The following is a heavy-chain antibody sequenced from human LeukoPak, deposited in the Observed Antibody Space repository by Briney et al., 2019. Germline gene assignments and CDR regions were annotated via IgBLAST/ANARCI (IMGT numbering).Heavy chain of an antibody. J-gene: IGHJ1*01. V-gene: IGHV4-59*01. D-gene: IGHD6-19*01. CDR1: GFSISSYY. CDR3: ARATRPGIAVAGTGPQYFQH. Sequence: SETLSLTCTVSGFSISSYYWSWIRQPPGKGLEWIGDIYYSGSTNYNPSLKRRVPISVDTSNNQFSLKLSSVTAADTAVYYCARATRPGIAVAGTGPQYFQHWGQGTLVTVSS. CDR2: IYYSGST.